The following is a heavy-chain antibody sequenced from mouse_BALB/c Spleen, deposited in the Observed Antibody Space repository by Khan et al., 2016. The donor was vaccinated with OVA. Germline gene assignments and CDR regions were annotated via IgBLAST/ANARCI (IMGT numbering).Heavy chain of an antibody. CDR2: INSVGYYT. J-gene: IGHJ3*01. V-gene: IGHV5-6*01. CDR1: GFTFSAYG. CDR3: ASHLTGSFAY. D-gene: IGHD4-1*01. Sequence: EVELVESGGDLVRPGGSLKLSCAASGFTFSAYGMSWVRQSPDKRLEWVATINSVGYYTYYPDSFKGRFIISRDNAKNTLYLQMRSLKSEDTAMYYCASHLTGSFAYGGQGTLVTVSA.